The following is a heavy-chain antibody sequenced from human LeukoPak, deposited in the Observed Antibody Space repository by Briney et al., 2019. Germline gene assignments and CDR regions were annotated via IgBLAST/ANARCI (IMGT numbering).Heavy chain of an antibody. Sequence: GESLKISCKGSGYSFTSYWIGWVRQMPGKGLEWMGIIYPGDSDTRYSPSFQGQRTISANKTNSTAYLQWSSLKASDTAMYYCASYRADRGFSSDFWSGPDAFDIWGQGTMVTVSS. CDR1: GYSFTSYW. CDR2: IYPGDSDT. D-gene: IGHD3-3*01. V-gene: IGHV5-51*01. CDR3: ASYRADRGFSSDFWSGPDAFDI. J-gene: IGHJ3*02.